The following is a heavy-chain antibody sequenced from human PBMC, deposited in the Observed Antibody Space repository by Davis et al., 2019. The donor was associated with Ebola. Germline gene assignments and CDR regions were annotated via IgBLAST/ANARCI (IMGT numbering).Heavy chain of an antibody. CDR1: GYTFTSYG. CDR2: IIPIFGTA. V-gene: IGHV1-69*06. CDR3: ARGPRYFAEIDY. Sequence: AASVKVSCKASGYTFTSYGISWVRQAPGQGLEWMGGIIPIFGTANYAQKFQGRVTITADKSTSTAYMELSSLRSGDTAVYYCARGPRYFAEIDYWGQGTLVTVSS. J-gene: IGHJ4*02. D-gene: IGHD3-9*01.